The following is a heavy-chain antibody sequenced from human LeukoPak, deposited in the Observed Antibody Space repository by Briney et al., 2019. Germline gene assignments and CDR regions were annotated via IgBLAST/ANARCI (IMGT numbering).Heavy chain of an antibody. D-gene: IGHD4-17*01. CDR1: AFTFSSYA. CDR2: ISGSSGST. Sequence: PGASLRLSCAASAFTFSSYAMSWFRRAPGKGLEWFSAISGSSGSTYYADPVKARFTISRDNSKNTLYLQMNSLRAEDTAVYYCAKSYYGDYLDDAFDIWGQGTMVTVSS. V-gene: IGHV3-23*01. J-gene: IGHJ3*02. CDR3: AKSYYGDYLDDAFDI.